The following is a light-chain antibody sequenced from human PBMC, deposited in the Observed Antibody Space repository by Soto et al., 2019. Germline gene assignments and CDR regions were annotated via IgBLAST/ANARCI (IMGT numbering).Light chain of an antibody. CDR3: AAWDDSQNSWV. CDR2: SNN. V-gene: IGLV1-44*01. CDR1: SSTMGSDT. Sequence: QSVLTQPPSASGTPGHRGTISCSGSSSTMGSDTVNWYQQVPGTAPKLLIYSNNQRPSGVPDRISGSKSGTSASLAISGLQSEDEADYYCAAWDDSQNSWVFGGGTQLTVL. J-gene: IGLJ3*02.